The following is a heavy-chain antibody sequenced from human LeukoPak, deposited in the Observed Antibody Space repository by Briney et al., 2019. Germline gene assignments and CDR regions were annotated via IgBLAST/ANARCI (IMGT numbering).Heavy chain of an antibody. J-gene: IGHJ4*02. D-gene: IGHD3-16*01. Sequence: ASVKVSCKASGYTFTSYAMNWVRQAPGQGLEWLGWINLNSAGTKYAQKFQGRVTMTRDTSISTAYMELSRLRSDDTAVYYCARFAFGGTSDYWGQGTLVTVSS. CDR3: ARFAFGGTSDY. CDR1: GYTFTSYA. CDR2: INLNSAGT. V-gene: IGHV1-2*02.